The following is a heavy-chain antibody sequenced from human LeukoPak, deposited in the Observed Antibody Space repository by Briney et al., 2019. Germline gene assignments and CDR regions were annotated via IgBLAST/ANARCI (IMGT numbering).Heavy chain of an antibody. CDR1: DGSISSYY. CDR2: IYYSGTT. J-gene: IGHJ2*01. V-gene: IGHV4-59*01. Sequence: SETLSLTCTFSDGSISSYYGSWIRQPPGNGVEWIGYIYYSGTTSYIPSLKSRVTISVDTSKNQFPLRLTSVTAADTAVYYCARISGGGYWYFDLWGRGTLVTVSS. CDR3: ARISGGGYWYFDL. D-gene: IGHD2-15*01.